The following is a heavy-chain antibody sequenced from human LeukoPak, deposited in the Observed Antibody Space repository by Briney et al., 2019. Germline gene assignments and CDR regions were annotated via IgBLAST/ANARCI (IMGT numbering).Heavy chain of an antibody. CDR3: ASSDIDILTGYPLYYFDY. CDR2: ISAYNGNT. J-gene: IGHJ4*02. Sequence: ASVKVSCKASGYTFTSYGISWARQAPGQGLEWMGWISAYNGNTNDAQKLQGRVTMTTDTSTSTAYMELRSLRSDDTAVYYCASSDIDILTGYPLYYFDYWGQGTLVTVSS. D-gene: IGHD3-9*01. CDR1: GYTFTSYG. V-gene: IGHV1-18*01.